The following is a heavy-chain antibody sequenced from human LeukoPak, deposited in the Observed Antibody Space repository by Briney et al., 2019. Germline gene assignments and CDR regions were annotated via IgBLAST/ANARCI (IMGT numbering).Heavy chain of an antibody. V-gene: IGHV3-30-3*01. Sequence: GGSLRLSCAASGFTFSSYAMHWVRQAPGKGLEWVAVISYDGSNKYYADSVKGRFTISRDNSKNTLYLQMNSLRAEDTAVYYCAHLGYDILTGYYNWGQGTLVFVSS. J-gene: IGHJ4*02. CDR2: ISYDGSNK. CDR3: AHLGYDILTGYYN. D-gene: IGHD3-9*01. CDR1: GFTFSSYA.